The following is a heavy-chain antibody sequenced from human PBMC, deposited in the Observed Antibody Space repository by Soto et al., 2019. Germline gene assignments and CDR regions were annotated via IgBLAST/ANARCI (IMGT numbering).Heavy chain of an antibody. J-gene: IGHJ3*02. CDR2: IIPILGIA. CDR1: GGTFSSYT. CDR3: ARDPYHSGYDIGDAFDI. D-gene: IGHD5-12*01. Sequence: QVQLVQSGAEVKKPGSSVKVSCKASGGTFSSYTISWVRQAPGQGLEWMGRIIPILGIANYAQKFQGRVTTTAAKPSRKDYMQLRSLRSEDTAVYYCARDPYHSGYDIGDAFDIWGQGTMVTVSS. V-gene: IGHV1-69*08.